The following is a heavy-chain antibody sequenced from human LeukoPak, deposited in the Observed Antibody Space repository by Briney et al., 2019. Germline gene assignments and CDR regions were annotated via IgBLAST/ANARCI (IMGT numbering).Heavy chain of an antibody. V-gene: IGHV4-59*01. Sequence: SETLSLTCSVSGGSISSYYWSWIRQPPGKGLEGIGYIYYSGSTNYNPSLKSRVTISVDTSKNQFSLKLRSVTAADTDVYYCARGTYGDYPHFDYWGQGTLVSVSS. D-gene: IGHD4-17*01. CDR1: GGSISSYY. J-gene: IGHJ4*02. CDR2: IYYSGST. CDR3: ARGTYGDYPHFDY.